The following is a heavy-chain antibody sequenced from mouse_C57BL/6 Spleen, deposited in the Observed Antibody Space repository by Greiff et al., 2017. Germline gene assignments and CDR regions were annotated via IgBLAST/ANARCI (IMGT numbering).Heavy chain of an antibody. J-gene: IGHJ3*01. CDR2: IYPGDGDT. CDR3: ARVGYDTTGPGFAY. Sequence: LQESGAELVKPGASVKISCKASGYAFSSYWMNWVKQRPGKGLEWIGQIYPGDGDTNYNGKFKGKATLTADKSSSTAYMQLSSLTSEDSAVYFCARVGYDTTGPGFAYWGQGTLVTVSA. V-gene: IGHV1-80*01. D-gene: IGHD2-2*01. CDR1: GYAFSSYW.